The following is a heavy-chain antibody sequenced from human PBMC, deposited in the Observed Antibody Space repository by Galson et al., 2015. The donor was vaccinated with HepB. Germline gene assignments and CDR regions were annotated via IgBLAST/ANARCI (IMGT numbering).Heavy chain of an antibody. V-gene: IGHV3-7*03. CDR2: INEDGSGK. D-gene: IGHD2-2*01. CDR1: GFTFTRYW. J-gene: IGHJ6*02. CDR3: ARGEYCSSTSCRPFYYYGMDV. Sequence: SLRLSCAASGFTFTRYWMTWVRQAPGKGLEWVANINEDGSGKNYVDSVKSRFTISRDNARNSLSLQTNSLRAEDTAVYYCARGEYCSSTSCRPFYYYGMDVWGQGTTVTVSS.